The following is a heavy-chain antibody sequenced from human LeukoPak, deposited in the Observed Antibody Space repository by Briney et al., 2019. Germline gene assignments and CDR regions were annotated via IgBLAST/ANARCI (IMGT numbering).Heavy chain of an antibody. D-gene: IGHD2-2*02. CDR3: ARDRYSPLGYCSSTSCYTLDP. J-gene: IGHJ5*02. Sequence: SETLSLTCAVSGGSISSYYWSWIRQPAGRGLEWIGRIYTSGSTNYNPSLESRVTMSVDTSKNQFSLKLSSVTAADTAVNYCARDRYSPLGYCSSTSCYTLDPWGQGTLVTVSS. CDR2: IYTSGST. V-gene: IGHV4-4*07. CDR1: GGSISSYY.